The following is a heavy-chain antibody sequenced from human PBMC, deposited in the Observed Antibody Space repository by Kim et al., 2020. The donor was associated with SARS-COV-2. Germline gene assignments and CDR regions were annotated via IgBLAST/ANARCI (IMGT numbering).Heavy chain of an antibody. Sequence: SLKVRVTIAVDTSKNQCSLKLSSVTAADTAVYYCARRLASSWYGTYYFDYWGQGTLVTVSS. J-gene: IGHJ4*02. D-gene: IGHD6-13*01. V-gene: IGHV4-39*01. CDR3: ARRLASSWYGTYYFDY.